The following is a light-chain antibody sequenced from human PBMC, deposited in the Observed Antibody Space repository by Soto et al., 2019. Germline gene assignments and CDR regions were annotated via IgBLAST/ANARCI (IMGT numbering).Light chain of an antibody. CDR3: QQRSNWPIT. J-gene: IGKJ5*01. Sequence: EIVLTQSPATLSLSPGGRATISCRTSQSVSSYFAWYQQKPGRAPRLLIYDASNRATGIPARFIGSGSGTDFTLTISSLEPEDFAVYYCQQRSNWPITFGQGTRLEIK. V-gene: IGKV3-11*01. CDR2: DAS. CDR1: QSVSSY.